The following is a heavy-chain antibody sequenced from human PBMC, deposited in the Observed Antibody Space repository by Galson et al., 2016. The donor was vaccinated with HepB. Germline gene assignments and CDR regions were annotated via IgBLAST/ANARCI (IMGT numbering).Heavy chain of an antibody. V-gene: IGHV3-21*01. CDR2: ISSSSTYI. CDR3: ARESSGYDYDFDI. Sequence: VRRAPGTGLEWVSSISSSSTYIYYADSMKGRFTISRDNAKKLLYLQMSSLRAEDTAVYYCARESSGYDYDFDIWGQGTMVTVSS. J-gene: IGHJ3*02. D-gene: IGHD5-12*01.